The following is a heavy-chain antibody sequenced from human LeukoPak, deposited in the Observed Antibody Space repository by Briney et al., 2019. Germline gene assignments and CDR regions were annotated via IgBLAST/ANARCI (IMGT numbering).Heavy chain of an antibody. CDR1: GFTFSSYW. CDR3: ARTRTDAFDI. CDR2: IKSDGTST. D-gene: IGHD2-2*01. Sequence: GGSLRLSCAASGFTFSSYWMHWVRQAPGKGLVWVSRIKSDGTSTSYADSVKGRFTVSRDIAKNTLFLQMNSLRAEDTAVYYCARTRTDAFDIWGQGTMVTVSS. V-gene: IGHV3-74*01. J-gene: IGHJ3*02.